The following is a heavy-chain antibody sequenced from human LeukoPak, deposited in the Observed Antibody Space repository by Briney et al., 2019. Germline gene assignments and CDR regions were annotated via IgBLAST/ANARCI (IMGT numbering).Heavy chain of an antibody. Sequence: ASVKVSCKASGYTFTSYGISWVRQAPGQGLEWMGWISAYNGNTNYAQKLQGRVTMTTDTSTSTAYMGLRSLRSDDTAVYYCARVVLRGTATVTTNHDYWGQGTLVTVSS. V-gene: IGHV1-18*04. J-gene: IGHJ4*02. CDR3: ARVVLRGTATVTTNHDY. D-gene: IGHD4-17*01. CDR1: GYTFTSYG. CDR2: ISAYNGNT.